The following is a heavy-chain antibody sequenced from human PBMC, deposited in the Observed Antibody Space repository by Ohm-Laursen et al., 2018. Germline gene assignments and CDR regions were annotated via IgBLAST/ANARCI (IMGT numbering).Heavy chain of an antibody. CDR3: ASYHGRTVITTHYFDS. V-gene: IGHV4-34*01. Sequence: TLALTCAVYGGSFNGYYWSWIRQPPGKGLEGIGEINHRGSTKYNPSLKSLFTISVDTSKNQCSLKLSSVTAADMAVFYCASYHGRTVITTHYFDSWGQGTLVTVSS. CDR2: INHRGST. J-gene: IGHJ4*02. D-gene: IGHD4-17*01. CDR1: GGSFNGYY.